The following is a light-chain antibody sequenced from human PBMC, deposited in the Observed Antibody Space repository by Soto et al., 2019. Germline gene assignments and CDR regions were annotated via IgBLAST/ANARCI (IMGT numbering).Light chain of an antibody. Sequence: SALTQPPSVSGAPGQRVSISCTGSTSNIGAPYDVHWYQHLPGTAPKLLIYGDNNRPSGVPDRFSGSKSGTSASLAIIRLQAEDEGDYYCQSYDSSLSGYVFGTGTKVTVL. CDR2: GDN. CDR1: TSNIGAPYD. CDR3: QSYDSSLSGYV. J-gene: IGLJ1*01. V-gene: IGLV1-40*01.